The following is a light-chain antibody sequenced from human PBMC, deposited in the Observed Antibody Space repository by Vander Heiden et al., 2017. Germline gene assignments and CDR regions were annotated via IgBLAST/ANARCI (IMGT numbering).Light chain of an antibody. CDR3: SSYAGSNKLV. CDR1: SSDVGGYNY. J-gene: IGLJ2*01. Sequence: QSALTQPPSASGSPGQSVTISCTGTSSDVGGYNYVSWYQQHPGKAPKLMIYEVSKRPSGVPDRFSGSKSGSTASLTVSGLQAEDEADYYCSSYAGSNKLVLGGGTKLTVL. CDR2: EVS. V-gene: IGLV2-8*01.